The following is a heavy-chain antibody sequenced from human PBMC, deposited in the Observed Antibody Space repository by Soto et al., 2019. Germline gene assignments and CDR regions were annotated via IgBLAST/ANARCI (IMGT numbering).Heavy chain of an antibody. J-gene: IGHJ4*02. D-gene: IGHD6-25*01. CDR3: ERLIGASGFVG. V-gene: IGHV6-1*01. Sequence: SQTLSLTCAISGDSLSSNIVTWDWIRQSPSRGLEWLGRTYCRSQWFNDYAVSVKSRMTINADTSKNQFSLQLKYVTPEDTAVYYCERLIGASGFVGWAQGTPVTVSS. CDR2: TYCRSQWFN. CDR1: GDSLSSNIVT.